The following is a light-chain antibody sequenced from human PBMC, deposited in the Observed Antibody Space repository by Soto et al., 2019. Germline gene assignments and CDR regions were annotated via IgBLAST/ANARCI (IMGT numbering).Light chain of an antibody. V-gene: IGKV1-5*01. Sequence: DIEMTQSPSTLSASVGDRVTIPCRASQSITTWLAWYQQKAGKAPKLLIHDASDLESGVPSRFSGSGSGTEFTLSISSLQPADFASYYCQQYNSSPLTFGGGTKVEIK. CDR1: QSITTW. CDR3: QQYNSSPLT. CDR2: DAS. J-gene: IGKJ4*01.